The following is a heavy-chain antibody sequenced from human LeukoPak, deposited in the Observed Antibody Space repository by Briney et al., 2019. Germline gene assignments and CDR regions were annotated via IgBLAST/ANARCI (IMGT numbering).Heavy chain of an antibody. CDR3: ARCTTGRTFGSLREIKRSREIDY. Sequence: GGSLRLSCAASGFTFSSYSMNWVRQAPGKGLEWVSSISSSISTIYYADSVKGRFTISRDNAKNSLYLQMNSLRVEDTAVYYCARCTTGRTFGSLREIKRSREIDYWGQGTLVTVSS. V-gene: IGHV3-48*04. CDR2: ISSSISTI. CDR1: GFTFSSYS. J-gene: IGHJ4*02. D-gene: IGHD1-1*01.